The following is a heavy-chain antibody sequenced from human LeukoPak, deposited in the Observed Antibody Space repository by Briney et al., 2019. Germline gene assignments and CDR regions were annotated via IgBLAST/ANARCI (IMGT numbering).Heavy chain of an antibody. V-gene: IGHV4-59*08. CDR3: ARLAAISGSDYPDD. J-gene: IGHJ4*02. CDR1: GVSISSYY. D-gene: IGHD1-26*01. CDR2: IFYSGNT. Sequence: SETLSLTCTVSGVSISSYYWSWIRQPPGKGLEWIGYIFYSGNTIYNPSLRSRVTISADTSKNHFSLRLRSVTAADTAVYYCARLAAISGSDYPDDWGQGTLVTVSS.